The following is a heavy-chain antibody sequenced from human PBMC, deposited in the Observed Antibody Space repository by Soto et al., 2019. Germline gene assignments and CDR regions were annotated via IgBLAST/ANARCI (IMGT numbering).Heavy chain of an antibody. J-gene: IGHJ6*03. D-gene: IGHD3-3*01. CDR2: ISSSSSTI. Sequence: EVQLVESGGGLVQPGGSLRLSCAASGFTFSSYSMNWVRQAPGKGLEWVSYISSSSSTIYYADSVKGRFTISRDNAKNSLYLQMNSLRAEDTALYYCARGGYYDFWSGYSSYYYYMDVWGKGTTVTVSS. CDR3: ARGGYYDFWSGYSSYYYYMDV. V-gene: IGHV3-48*01. CDR1: GFTFSSYS.